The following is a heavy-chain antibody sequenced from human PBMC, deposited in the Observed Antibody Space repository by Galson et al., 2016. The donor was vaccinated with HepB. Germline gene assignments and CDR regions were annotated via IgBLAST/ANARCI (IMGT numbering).Heavy chain of an antibody. D-gene: IGHD2-15*01. CDR2: ISNSGST. Sequence: ETLSLTCTVSGGSIIRSSYDWGWIRQPPGKGLEWIGTISNSGSTSYKPSLRGRVTISTDTSKNRFSLRLSSLTAADTAIYYCARTLTPTNQYFFNSWGQGTLVTVSS. CDR1: GGSIIRSSYD. CDR3: ARTLTPTNQYFFNS. J-gene: IGHJ4*02. V-gene: IGHV4-39*01.